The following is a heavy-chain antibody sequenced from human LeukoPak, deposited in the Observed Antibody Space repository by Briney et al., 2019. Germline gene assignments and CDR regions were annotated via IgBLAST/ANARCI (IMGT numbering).Heavy chain of an antibody. CDR1: GFTFSNAW. CDR3: AKGLTMIVVAETHPLGDTSYYFDY. Sequence: GGSLRLSCAASGFTFSNAWMSWVRQAPGKGLEWVSAISGSGGSTYYADSVKGRFTISRDNSKNTLYLQMNSLRAEDTAVYYCAKGLTMIVVAETHPLGDTSYYFDYWGQGTLVTVSS. D-gene: IGHD3-22*01. J-gene: IGHJ4*02. V-gene: IGHV3-23*01. CDR2: ISGSGGST.